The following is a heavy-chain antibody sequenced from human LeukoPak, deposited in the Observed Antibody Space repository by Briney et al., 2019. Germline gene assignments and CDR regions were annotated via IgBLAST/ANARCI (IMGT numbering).Heavy chain of an antibody. CDR2: FDPEDGET. Sequence: ASVKVSCTVSGYTLTELSMHWVRQAPGKGLEWMGGFDPEDGETIYAQKFQGRVTMTEDTSTDTAYMELSSLRSEDTAVYYCARDGGDGYNLSFVDYWGQGTLVTVSS. CDR1: GYTLTELS. V-gene: IGHV1-24*01. CDR3: ARDGGDGYNLSFVDY. J-gene: IGHJ4*02. D-gene: IGHD5-24*01.